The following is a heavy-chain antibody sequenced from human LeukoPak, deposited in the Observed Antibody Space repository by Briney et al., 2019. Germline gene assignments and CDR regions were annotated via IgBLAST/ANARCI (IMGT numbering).Heavy chain of an antibody. J-gene: IGHJ4*02. Sequence: SETLSLTCTASGGSISSYYWSWIRQPPGKGLEWIGYIYYSGSTNYNPSLKSRVTISVDTSKNQFSLKLSSVTAADTAVYYCASGGATTPSDYWGQGTLVTVSS. CDR1: GGSISSYY. CDR3: ASGGATTPSDY. D-gene: IGHD1-26*01. V-gene: IGHV4-59*01. CDR2: IYYSGST.